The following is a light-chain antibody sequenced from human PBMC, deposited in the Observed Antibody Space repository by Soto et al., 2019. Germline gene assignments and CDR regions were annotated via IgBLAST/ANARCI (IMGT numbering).Light chain of an antibody. J-gene: IGKJ2*01. CDR1: QSVKNN. V-gene: IGKV3-15*01. CDR2: GAS. Sequence: DIILTQSPASLSVSPGERATLSCRASQSVKNNLAWYQQKPGQAPRLLIYGASTRATGITGRFRGSGSGTEFTLTITSLQSADFAVYFCQQYNNLPPDTIGQGTKLEIK. CDR3: QQYNNLPPDT.